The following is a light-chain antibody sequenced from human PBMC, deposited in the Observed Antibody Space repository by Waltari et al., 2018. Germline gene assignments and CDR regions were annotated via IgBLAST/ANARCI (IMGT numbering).Light chain of an antibody. V-gene: IGKV1-9*01. J-gene: IGKJ5*01. CDR1: QGISSH. CDR2: GAS. Sequence: QSPSFLSASVGDRVTITCRASQGISSHLAWYQKKPGKAPKLLIYGASTLGSGVPSGFSGGGSGTEFTLTISSLQPEDFATYYCQQLNSYPITFGQGTRLEIK. CDR3: QQLNSYPIT.